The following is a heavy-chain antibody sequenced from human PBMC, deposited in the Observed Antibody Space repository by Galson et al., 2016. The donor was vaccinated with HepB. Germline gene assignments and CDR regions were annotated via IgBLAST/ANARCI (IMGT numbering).Heavy chain of an antibody. CDR2: IDPTDSYT. J-gene: IGHJ4*02. D-gene: IGHD3-9*01. Sequence: QSGAEVKKPGESLRISCKGSTDTFTNYWITWVRQMPGKGLEWMGRIDPTDSYTNYSPSFQGHVTISADKSINTAYVQWSSLKASDTAIYYCARRDDSLTGYSFWGQGTLVPF. CDR1: TDTFTNYW. V-gene: IGHV5-10-1*01. CDR3: ARRDDSLTGYSF.